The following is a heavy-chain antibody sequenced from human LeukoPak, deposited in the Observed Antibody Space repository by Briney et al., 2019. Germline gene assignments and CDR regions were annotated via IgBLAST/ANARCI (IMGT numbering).Heavy chain of an antibody. CDR1: GGSISSSSYY. Sequence: PSETLSLTCTVSGGSISSSSYYWGWIRQPPGKGLEWIGSIYYSGSTYYNPSLKSRVTMSVDTSKNQFSLKLSSVTAADTAVYYCARVGWLQLQGYFDYWGQGTLVTVSS. CDR2: IYYSGST. D-gene: IGHD5-24*01. V-gene: IGHV4-39*07. CDR3: ARVGWLQLQGYFDY. J-gene: IGHJ4*02.